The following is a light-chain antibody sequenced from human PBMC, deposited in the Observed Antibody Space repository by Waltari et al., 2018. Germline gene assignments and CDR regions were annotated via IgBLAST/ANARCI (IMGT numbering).Light chain of an antibody. CDR3: MQGTHWPVYT. CDR2: KVS. J-gene: IGKJ2*01. CDR1: ESLLFSDGNTY. Sequence: VVMTQSPLSLPVTLGQPASISCRSSESLLFSDGNTYLNWFHPRPGQSPRRLIYKVSNRDSGVPDRFSGSGSDTVFTLKISRVEAEDVGVYYCMQGTHWPVYTFGQGTRLEIK. V-gene: IGKV2-30*01.